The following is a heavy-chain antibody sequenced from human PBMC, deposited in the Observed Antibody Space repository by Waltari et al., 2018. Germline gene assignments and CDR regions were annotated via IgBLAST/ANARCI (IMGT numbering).Heavy chain of an antibody. CDR1: GGAFSCYY. V-gene: IGHV4-34*01. D-gene: IGHD6-19*01. Sequence: QVQLQQWRAGLVKPSETLALTCAVYGGAFSCYYWSWSREPPGKGLEWIGEINHSGSTNYNPSLKSRVTISVDTSKHQFSLKLSSVTAADTAVYYCARGTAVALYWYFDLWGRGTLVTVSS. CDR2: INHSGST. CDR3: ARGTAVALYWYFDL. J-gene: IGHJ2*01.